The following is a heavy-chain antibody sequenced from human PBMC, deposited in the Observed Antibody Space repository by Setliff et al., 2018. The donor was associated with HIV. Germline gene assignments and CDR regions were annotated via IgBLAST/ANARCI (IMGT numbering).Heavy chain of an antibody. CDR2: IKTDGSST. J-gene: IGHJ4*02. CDR3: ARKGD. CDR1: GFTFSRFW. Sequence: PGGSLRLSCAASGFTFSRFWMHWVRQAPGKGLVWVSRIKTDGSSTTYADSVKGRFTISRDNAKNSLYLQMNSLRAEDTAVYYCARKGDWGQGTLVTVSS. V-gene: IGHV3-74*01.